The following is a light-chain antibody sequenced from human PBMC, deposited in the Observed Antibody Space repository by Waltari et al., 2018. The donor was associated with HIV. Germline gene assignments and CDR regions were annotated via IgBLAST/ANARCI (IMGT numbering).Light chain of an antibody. Sequence: DIQMTQSPSTLSASVGDRVTITCRASQSISSWLAWYQQKPGEAPKLLIYKASSLESGVPSRFSGSGSGTEVTLTISSLQPDDFATYYCQQSRTFGQGTKVDIK. CDR3: QQSRT. J-gene: IGKJ1*01. CDR2: KAS. CDR1: QSISSW. V-gene: IGKV1-5*03.